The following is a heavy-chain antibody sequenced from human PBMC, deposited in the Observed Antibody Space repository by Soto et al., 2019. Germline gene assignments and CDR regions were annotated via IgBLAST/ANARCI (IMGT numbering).Heavy chain of an antibody. Sequence: ASVKVSCKASGYTFTSYGISWVRHAPGQGLEWMGWISAYNGNTNYAQKLQGRVTMTTDTSTSTAYMELRSLRSDDTAVYYCARVGAVITMVRGQLLGYYMDVWGKGTTVTVSS. CDR1: GYTFTSYG. CDR3: ARVGAVITMVRGQLLGYYMDV. CDR2: ISAYNGNT. D-gene: IGHD3-10*01. V-gene: IGHV1-18*01. J-gene: IGHJ6*03.